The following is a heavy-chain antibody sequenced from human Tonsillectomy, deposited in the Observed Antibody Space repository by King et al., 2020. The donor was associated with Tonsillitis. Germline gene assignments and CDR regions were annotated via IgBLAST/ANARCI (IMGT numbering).Heavy chain of an antibody. CDR1: GFTVSSNY. D-gene: IGHD3/OR15-3a*01. Sequence: VQLVESGGRLVQPGRSLRLSCAASGFTVSSNYMSWVRQAPGKGLEWVSVIYSGGSTYYADSVNGRFTISRHNSKNTLYLQMNSLRAEDPAVYYCAGVWVTQDWTHVDYYSGMDVWGQGTTVTVS. V-gene: IGHV3-53*04. CDR3: AGVWVTQDWTHVDYYSGMDV. CDR2: IYSGGST. J-gene: IGHJ6*02.